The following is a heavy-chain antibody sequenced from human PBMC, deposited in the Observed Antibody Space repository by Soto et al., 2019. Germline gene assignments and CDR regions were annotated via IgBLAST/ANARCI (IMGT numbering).Heavy chain of an antibody. CDR1: GGPFSSYA. D-gene: IGHD6-19*01. J-gene: IGHJ4*02. V-gene: IGHV1-69*13. CDR2: IIPIFGTA. CDR3: ASPLYSSGWYALE. Sequence: GASVKVSFKASGGPFSSYAISLVRRAPGQGLEWMGGIIPIFGTANYSQKFHGRVTITADESTSTAYMELSSLRSEDTAVYYCASPLYSSGWYALEWGQGTLFTVSS.